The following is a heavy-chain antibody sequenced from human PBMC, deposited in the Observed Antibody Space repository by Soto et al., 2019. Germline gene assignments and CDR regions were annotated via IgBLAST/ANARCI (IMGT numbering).Heavy chain of an antibody. J-gene: IGHJ4*02. Sequence: PGGSLRLSCAASGFTFSSYSMNWVRQAPGKGLEWVSSISSSSSYIYYADSVKGRFTISRDNAKNSLYLQMNSLRAEDTAVYYCAREESPAQYYDSSGYYKGPFDYWGQGTLVTVSS. CDR1: GFTFSSYS. V-gene: IGHV3-21*01. D-gene: IGHD3-22*01. CDR3: AREESPAQYYDSSGYYKGPFDY. CDR2: ISSSSSYI.